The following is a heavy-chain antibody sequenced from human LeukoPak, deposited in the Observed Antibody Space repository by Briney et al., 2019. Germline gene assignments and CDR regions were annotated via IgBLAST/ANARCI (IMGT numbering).Heavy chain of an antibody. CDR1: GFRFSSYA. CDR3: AKDERNWNYNLASQTYD. V-gene: IGHV3-23*01. Sequence: GGSLRLSCAASGFRFSSYAMSWVRQAPGKGLEWVSAISDSGVSTYYADSVKGRFTVSRDNSKNTLYLQMSSLRAEDTAVYYCAKDERNWNYNLASQTYDWGQGTLVTVSS. D-gene: IGHD1-7*01. J-gene: IGHJ4*02. CDR2: ISDSGVST.